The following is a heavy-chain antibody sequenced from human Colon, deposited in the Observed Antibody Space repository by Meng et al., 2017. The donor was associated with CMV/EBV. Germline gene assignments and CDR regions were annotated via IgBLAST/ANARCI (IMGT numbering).Heavy chain of an antibody. J-gene: IGHJ4*02. Sequence: GGSLRLSCAAPGFTFSSYAMSWVRQTPRKGLEWVSAISDSGGGTYYADSVKGRFTISRDNSNNTLYLQLNSLRVEDTAVYYCAKGRTSDCWGQGTLVTVSS. V-gene: IGHV3-23*01. CDR3: AKGRTSDC. CDR2: ISDSGGGT. D-gene: IGHD3/OR15-3a*01. CDR1: GFTFSSYA.